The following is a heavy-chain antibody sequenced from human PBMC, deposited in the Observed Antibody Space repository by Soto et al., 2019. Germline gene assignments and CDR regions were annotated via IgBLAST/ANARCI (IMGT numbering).Heavy chain of an antibody. CDR2: INPSGGST. V-gene: IGHV1-46*01. CDR1: GYPFTSYY. J-gene: IGHJ5*02. CDR3: ARDRGQQLERGWFDP. D-gene: IGHD6-13*01. Sequence: GASVKVSCKASGYPFTSYYMHWVRQAPGQGLEWMGIINPSGGSTSYAQKFQGRVTISVDTSKNQFSLKLSSVTAADTAVYYCARDRGQQLERGWFDPWGQGTLVTVSS.